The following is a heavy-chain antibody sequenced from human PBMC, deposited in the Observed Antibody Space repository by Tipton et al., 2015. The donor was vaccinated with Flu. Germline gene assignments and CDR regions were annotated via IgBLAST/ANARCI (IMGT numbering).Heavy chain of an antibody. CDR3: ARDDGYSSSWYEAFDI. CDR1: GFTFSSYG. D-gene: IGHD6-13*01. Sequence: QLVQSGGGAVQPGRSLRLSCAASGFTFSSYGMHWVRQAPGKGLGWVAVIWYDGSNKYYADSVKGRFTISRDNSKNTLYLQMNSLRAEDTAVYYCARDDGYSSSWYEAFDIWGQGTMVTASS. J-gene: IGHJ3*02. V-gene: IGHV3-33*01. CDR2: IWYDGSNK.